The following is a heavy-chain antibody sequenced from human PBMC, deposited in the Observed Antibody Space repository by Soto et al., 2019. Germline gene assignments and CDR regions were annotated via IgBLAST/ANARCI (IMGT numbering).Heavy chain of an antibody. CDR1: GASFSGYY. V-gene: IGHV4-34*01. J-gene: IGHJ4*02. D-gene: IGHD5-12*01. Sequence: PSEPLSLTCAVYGASFSGYYWSWIRQPPGEGLEWIGEINHSGSTNYNPSLKSRVTISVDTSKNQFSLKLSSVTAADTAVYYCATSGYADYWGQGTLVTVSS. CDR2: INHSGST. CDR3: ATSGYADY.